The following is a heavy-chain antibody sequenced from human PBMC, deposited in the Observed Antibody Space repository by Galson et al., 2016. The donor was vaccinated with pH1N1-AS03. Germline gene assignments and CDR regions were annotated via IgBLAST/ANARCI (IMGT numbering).Heavy chain of an antibody. D-gene: IGHD2/OR15-2a*01. CDR2: MSYDGSTK. CDR1: GFTFNRHA. V-gene: IGHV3-30*18. CDR3: AKDLHFYDSYYLDY. Sequence: SLRLSCAASGFTFNRHAMRWVRQAPGKGLEWVAIMSYDGSTKYYTDSVRDRFTISGDNSKKTLYLHMSSLRAEDTAVYYCAKDLHFYDSYYLDYWGRGTLVIVSS. J-gene: IGHJ4*02.